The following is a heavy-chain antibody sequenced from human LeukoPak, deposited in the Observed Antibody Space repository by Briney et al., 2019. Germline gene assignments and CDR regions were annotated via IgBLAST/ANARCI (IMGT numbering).Heavy chain of an antibody. CDR1: GGSISSDS. J-gene: IGHJ3*02. Sequence: SETLSLTCTVSGGSISSDSWSWIRQPPGKGLEWIGYFYYSGSTYNPSLKSRVTISVDTSKNQFSLKLSSVPAADTAVYYCARRVAVRPVYGFDIWGQGTMVTVSS. CDR2: FYYSGST. D-gene: IGHD6-6*01. CDR3: ARRVAVRPVYGFDI. V-gene: IGHV4-59*08.